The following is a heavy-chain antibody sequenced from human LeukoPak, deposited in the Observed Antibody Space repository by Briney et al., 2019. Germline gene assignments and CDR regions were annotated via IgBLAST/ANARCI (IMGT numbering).Heavy chain of an antibody. CDR1: GGSISSSNW. CDR2: IYHSGST. Sequence: SGTLSLTCAVSGGSISSSNWWSWVRQPPGKGLEWIGEIYHSGSTNYNPSLKSRVTISVDTSKNQFSLKLSSVTAADTAVYYCARSRSGYSYDHAAFDIWGQGTMVTVSS. J-gene: IGHJ3*02. D-gene: IGHD5-18*01. V-gene: IGHV4-4*02. CDR3: ARSRSGYSYDHAAFDI.